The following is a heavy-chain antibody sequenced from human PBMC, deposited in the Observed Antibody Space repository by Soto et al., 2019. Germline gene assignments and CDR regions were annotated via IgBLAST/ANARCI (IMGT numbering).Heavy chain of an antibody. D-gene: IGHD3-10*01. CDR2: IRGGGDRM. V-gene: IGHV3-23*01. Sequence: EVQLLESGGGLVQPGGSLRLSCAASGFTFDNYAMTWVRQAPGKGLEWVSSIRGGGDRMSYADPVMGRFTISRDSSNNTLYLQMNSLRVEDTAIYYCAKNRGSGTPFYYHMDVWGQGTTVTVSS. CDR3: AKNRGSGTPFYYHMDV. CDR1: GFTFDNYA. J-gene: IGHJ6*02.